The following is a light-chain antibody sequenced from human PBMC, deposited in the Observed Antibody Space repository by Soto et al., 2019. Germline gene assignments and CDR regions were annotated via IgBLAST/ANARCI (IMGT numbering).Light chain of an antibody. CDR1: SNDIGAYKY. V-gene: IGLV2-14*01. Sequence: QSVLTQPASVSGSPGQSITISCTGSSNDIGAYKYVSWYQQYPGKAPKLIISEVSNRPSGVSNRFSGSKSGNTASLTIAGLQAEDEADYHCSSYTTGSTLYVFGGGTKLTVL. CDR3: SSYTTGSTLYV. CDR2: EVS. J-gene: IGLJ1*01.